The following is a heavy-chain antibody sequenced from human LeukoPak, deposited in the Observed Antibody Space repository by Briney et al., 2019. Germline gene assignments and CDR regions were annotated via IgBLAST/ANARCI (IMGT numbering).Heavy chain of an antibody. CDR2: IYSSGST. CDR3: ARRRYYGSGSYRYMDV. J-gene: IGHJ6*03. V-gene: IGHV4-61*02. CDR1: GGSISSGSYY. Sequence: KPSQTLSLTCTVSGGSISSGSYYWSWIRQPAGKGLEWIGRIYSSGSTNYNPSLKSRVTISLDTSKNQFSLKLSSVTAADTAVYYCARRRYYGSGSYRYMDVWGKGTTVTISS. D-gene: IGHD3-10*01.